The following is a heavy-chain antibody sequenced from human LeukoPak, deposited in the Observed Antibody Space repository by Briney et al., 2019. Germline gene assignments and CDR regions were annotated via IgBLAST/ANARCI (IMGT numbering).Heavy chain of an antibody. Sequence: PSETLSLTRAVYGGSFSGYYWSWIRQPPGKGLEWIGYIYYSGSTYYNPSLKSRVTISVDTSKNQFSLKLSSVTAADTAVYYCARDRPYYGDYVPFDYWGQGTLVTVSS. CDR2: IYYSGST. CDR3: ARDRPYYGDYVPFDY. J-gene: IGHJ4*02. CDR1: GGSFSGYY. D-gene: IGHD4-17*01. V-gene: IGHV4-30-4*08.